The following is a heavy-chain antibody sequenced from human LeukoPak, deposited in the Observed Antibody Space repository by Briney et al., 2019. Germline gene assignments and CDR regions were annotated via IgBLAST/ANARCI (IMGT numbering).Heavy chain of an antibody. D-gene: IGHD2-2*01. CDR3: ARDGCSSTSCYSGWFDP. V-gene: IGHV5-10-1*01. CDR1: GYSFTSYW. J-gene: IGHJ5*02. Sequence: GESLKISCKGSGYSFTSYWIGWVRQMPGKGLEWMGRIDPSDSYTNYSPSFQGHVTISADKSISTAYLQWSSLKASDTAMYYCARDGCSSTSCYSGWFDPWGQGTLVTVSS. CDR2: IDPSDSYT.